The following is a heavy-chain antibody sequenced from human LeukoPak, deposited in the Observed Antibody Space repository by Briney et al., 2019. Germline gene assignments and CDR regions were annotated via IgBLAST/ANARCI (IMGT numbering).Heavy chain of an antibody. Sequence: GDSPKISCKASGYSFTSYWIGWVRQMPGKGLEWMGVIYPGASDTRYSPSLQGQVTMSADKSITTAYLQWGSLKASDTAMYYCTRQGRYWGQGTRVTVSS. CDR1: GYSFTSYW. V-gene: IGHV5-51*01. J-gene: IGHJ4*02. CDR3: TRQGRY. CDR2: IYPGASDT.